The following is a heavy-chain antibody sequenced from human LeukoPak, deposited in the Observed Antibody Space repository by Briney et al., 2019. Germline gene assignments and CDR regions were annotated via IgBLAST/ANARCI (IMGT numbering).Heavy chain of an antibody. CDR1: GFTFGDYA. Sequence: PGGSLRLSCTTSGFTFGDYAMNWVRQAPGKGLEWVGFIRSKAYGGTPEYAASVKGRFTISRDDSKTVAYLQMNSLKTDDTAVYYCTRSGLQQTTWYLDYWGQGTLATVSS. J-gene: IGHJ4*02. CDR2: IRSKAYGGTP. D-gene: IGHD1-14*01. CDR3: TRSGLQQTTWYLDY. V-gene: IGHV3-49*04.